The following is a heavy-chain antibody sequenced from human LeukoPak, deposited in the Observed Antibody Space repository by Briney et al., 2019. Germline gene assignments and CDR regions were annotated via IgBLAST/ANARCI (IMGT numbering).Heavy chain of an antibody. CDR3: AKEAVRDMAYDY. D-gene: IGHD2-15*01. CDR1: GFTFSSYA. J-gene: IGHJ4*02. V-gene: IGHV3-23*01. Sequence: GGSLRLSCAAAGFTFSSYAMSWVHQAPGKGLEWVSAISGSASSTYYADSVKGRFTISRDNSKNTLYLQMNSLRADDTAVYYCAKEAVRDMAYDYWGQGTLVIVSS. CDR2: ISGSASST.